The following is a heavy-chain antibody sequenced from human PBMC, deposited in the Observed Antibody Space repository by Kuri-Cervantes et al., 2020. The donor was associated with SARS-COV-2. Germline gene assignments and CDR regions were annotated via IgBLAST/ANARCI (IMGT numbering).Heavy chain of an antibody. CDR2: ISAYNGNT. Sequence: ASVKVSCKASGGTFSSHTISWVRQAPGQGLEWMGWISAYNGNTNYAQKLQGRVTMATDTSTSTAYMELRSLRSDDTAVYYCARNTRSGWYRIDYWGQGTLVTVSS. CDR1: GGTFSSHT. CDR3: ARNTRSGWYRIDY. V-gene: IGHV1-18*01. J-gene: IGHJ4*02. D-gene: IGHD6-19*01.